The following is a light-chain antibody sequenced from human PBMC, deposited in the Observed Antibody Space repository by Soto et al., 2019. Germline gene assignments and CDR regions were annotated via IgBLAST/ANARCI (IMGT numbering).Light chain of an antibody. V-gene: IGKV1-5*01. CDR2: GAS. Sequence: IQMTQSPSTLSASVGDRVTITRRASESMSNCLAWYQQKPGKAPKLLISGASSSQSGVPSRLSGSASGTEFTLTISSLQPDDIATYYCQQCHRYLTFGQGTKVDIK. CDR3: QQCHRYLT. CDR1: ESMSNC. J-gene: IGKJ1*01.